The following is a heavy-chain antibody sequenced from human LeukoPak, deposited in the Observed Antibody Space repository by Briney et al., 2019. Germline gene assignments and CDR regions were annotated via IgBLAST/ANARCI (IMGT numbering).Heavy chain of an antibody. CDR1: GYTFTSYY. Sequence: SVKVSCKASGYTFTSYYMHWVRQAPGQGLEWMGGIIPIFGTANYAQKFQGRVTITADESTSTAYMELSSLRSEDTAVYYCARDRYSSSSGVYYFDYWGQGTLVTVSS. D-gene: IGHD6-6*01. CDR3: ARDRYSSSSGVYYFDY. J-gene: IGHJ4*02. V-gene: IGHV1-69*13. CDR2: IIPIFGTA.